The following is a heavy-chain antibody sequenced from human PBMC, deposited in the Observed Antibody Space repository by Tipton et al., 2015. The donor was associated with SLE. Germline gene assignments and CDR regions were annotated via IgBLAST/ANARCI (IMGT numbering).Heavy chain of an antibody. CDR2: IYHSGSA. D-gene: IGHD1-26*01. V-gene: IGHV4-38-2*02. Sequence: TLSLTCTVSGYSISSGYFWGWIRQPPGKGLEWIGSIYHSGSAYYNPSLKSRVTISVDTSKNQFSLKLSSVTAADTAVYYCARGSTVVGPAPLDYWGQGTLVTVSS. CDR1: GYSISSGYF. CDR3: ARGSTVVGPAPLDY. J-gene: IGHJ4*02.